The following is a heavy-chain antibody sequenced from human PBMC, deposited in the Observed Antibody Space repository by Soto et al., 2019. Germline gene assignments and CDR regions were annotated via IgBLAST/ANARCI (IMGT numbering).Heavy chain of an antibody. CDR1: GGSISSSSYY. D-gene: IGHD1-26*01. CDR2: IYYSGST. J-gene: IGHJ2*01. Sequence: SETLSLTRTVSGGSISSSSYYWGWIRQPPGKGLEWIGSIYYSGSTYYNPSLKSRVTISVDTSKNQFSLKLSSVTAADTAVYYCARLLSIVGAKGQWYFDLWGRGNLVTVS. CDR3: ARLLSIVGAKGQWYFDL. V-gene: IGHV4-39*01.